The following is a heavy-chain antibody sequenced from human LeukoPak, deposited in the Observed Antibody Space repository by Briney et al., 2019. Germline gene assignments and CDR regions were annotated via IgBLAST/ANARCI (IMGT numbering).Heavy chain of an antibody. CDR3: ARDHRNDY. CDR2: ISYDGSNK. CDR1: GFTFSSYA. J-gene: IGHJ4*02. V-gene: IGHV3-30-3*01. Sequence: PGGSLRLSCAASGFTFSSYAMHWVRQAPGKGLEWVAVISYDGSNKYYADSVKGRFTISRDNSKNTLYLQMNSLRAEDTAAYYCARDHRNDYWGQGTLVTVSS.